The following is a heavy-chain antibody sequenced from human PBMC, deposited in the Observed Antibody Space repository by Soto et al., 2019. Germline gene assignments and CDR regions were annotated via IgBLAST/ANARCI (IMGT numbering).Heavy chain of an antibody. D-gene: IGHD4-17*01. CDR2: VKSRNDGGTT. CDR3: TSIPRDYGDYDF. V-gene: IGHV3-15*01. CDR1: GFTFTNAW. Sequence: GGSLRLSCAASGFTFTNAWMSWVRQAPGKGLEWIGRVKSRNDGGTTAYAAPVKGRFTISRDDSKKMFYLHLNSLKTEDTALYYCTSIPRDYGDYDFWGQGTLVTVSS. J-gene: IGHJ4*02.